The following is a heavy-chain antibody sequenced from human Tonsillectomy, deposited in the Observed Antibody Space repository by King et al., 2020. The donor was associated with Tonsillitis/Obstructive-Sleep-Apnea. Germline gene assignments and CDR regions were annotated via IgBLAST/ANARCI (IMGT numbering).Heavy chain of an antibody. D-gene: IGHD3-3*01. CDR1: GYTFTSYY. Sequence: QLVQSGAEVKKPGASVKVSCKASGYTFTSYYIHWVRQAPGQGLEWMGIINPSGGSTSYAQKFQGRVTLARDTSTSTVYMERSSRRSEDTAVYYCARTPGGIFGVDTFDYWGQGTLVTVSS. CDR3: ARTPGGIFGVDTFDY. J-gene: IGHJ4*02. V-gene: IGHV1-46*01. CDR2: INPSGGST.